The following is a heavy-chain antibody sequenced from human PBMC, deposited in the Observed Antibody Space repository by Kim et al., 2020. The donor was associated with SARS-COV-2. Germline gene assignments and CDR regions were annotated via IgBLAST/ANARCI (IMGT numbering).Heavy chain of an antibody. V-gene: IGHV4-59*01. Sequence: NPTLKSRVTISVDTAKNQFSLKLSSVTAADTAVYYCASDILTGSQRGFQHWGQGTLVTVSS. CDR3: ASDILTGSQRGFQH. J-gene: IGHJ1*01. D-gene: IGHD3-9*01.